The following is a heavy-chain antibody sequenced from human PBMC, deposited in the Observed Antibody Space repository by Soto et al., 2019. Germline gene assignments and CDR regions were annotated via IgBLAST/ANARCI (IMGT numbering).Heavy chain of an antibody. Sequence: PGGSLRLSCAASGFTFSDYYMSWIRQAPGKGLEWVSYISSSSSYTNYADSVKGRFTISRDNAKNSLYLQMNSLRAEDTAVYYCARLFGVTEPLDLWGRGTLVTVSS. V-gene: IGHV3-11*06. D-gene: IGHD3-16*01. CDR2: ISSSSSYT. CDR1: GFTFSDYY. J-gene: IGHJ2*01. CDR3: ARLFGVTEPLDL.